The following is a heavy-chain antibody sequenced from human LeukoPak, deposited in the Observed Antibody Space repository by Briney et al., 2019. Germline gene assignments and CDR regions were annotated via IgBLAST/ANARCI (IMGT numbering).Heavy chain of an antibody. Sequence: GGSLRLSCAASGFTFSSYAMHWVRQAPGKGLEWVAVISYDGSNKYYADSVKGRFTISRDNSKNTLYLQMNSLGAEDTAIYYCARDLGVPWLYGMDVWGQGTTVTVSS. V-gene: IGHV3-30*14. J-gene: IGHJ6*02. CDR2: ISYDGSNK. D-gene: IGHD4/OR15-4a*01. CDR1: GFTFSSYA. CDR3: ARDLGVPWLYGMDV.